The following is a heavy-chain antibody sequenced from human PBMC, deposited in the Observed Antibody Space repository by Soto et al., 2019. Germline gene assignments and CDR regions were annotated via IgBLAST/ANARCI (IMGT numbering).Heavy chain of an antibody. D-gene: IGHD3-22*01. J-gene: IGHJ1*01. CDR1: GGSISSGGYY. CDR3: AIYDCSGCRGFQH. V-gene: IGHV4-31*03. Sequence: QVQLQESGPGLVKPSQTLSLTCTVSGGSISSGGYYWSWIRQHPGKGLEWIGYIYYRLSTYYNPSRSSRVTISVATSKNQCSLKLSSVTAADTAVYFCAIYDCSGCRGFQHWGQGTLVTVSS. CDR2: IYYRLST.